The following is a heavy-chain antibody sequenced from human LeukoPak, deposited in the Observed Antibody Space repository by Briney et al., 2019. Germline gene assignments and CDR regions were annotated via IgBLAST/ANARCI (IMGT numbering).Heavy chain of an antibody. CDR2: IYTSGST. CDR1: GGSISSGSYY. CDR3: ARRKAVAGPDAFDI. D-gene: IGHD6-19*01. Sequence: SQTLSLTCTVSGGSISSGSYYWSWIRQPAGKGLEWIGRIYTSGSTNYNPSLKSRVTISLDTSKNQFSLKLSSVTATDTAVYYCARRKAVAGPDAFDIWGQGTMVTVSS. J-gene: IGHJ3*02. V-gene: IGHV4-61*02.